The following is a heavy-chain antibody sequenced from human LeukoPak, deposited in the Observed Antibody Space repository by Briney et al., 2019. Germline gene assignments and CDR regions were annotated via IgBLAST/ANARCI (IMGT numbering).Heavy chain of an antibody. D-gene: IGHD1-26*01. J-gene: IGHJ6*03. CDR1: GFTFSSYG. CDR3: ARDGRGSYYYYYMDV. Sequence: GRSLRLSCAASGFTFSSYGMHWVRQAPGKGLEWVAVIWYDGSNKYYADSVKGRFTISRDNSKNTLYLQMNSLRAEDTAVYYCARDGRGSYYYYYMDVWGKGTTVTVSS. CDR2: IWYDGSNK. V-gene: IGHV3-33*01.